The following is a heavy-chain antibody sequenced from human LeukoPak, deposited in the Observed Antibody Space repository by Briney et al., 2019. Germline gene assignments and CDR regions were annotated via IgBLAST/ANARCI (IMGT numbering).Heavy chain of an antibody. CDR1: GYSFTSNW. CDR2: IYPGDSDT. J-gene: IGHJ4*02. CDR3: ASRKKGMATSGFDY. V-gene: IGHV5-51*01. Sequence: GESLKISCKGSGYSFTSNWSGWVRQMPGKGLEWMGFIYPGDSDTRYSPSFQGQVTISAEKSISTAYLQWSSLKASDTALCYCASRKKGMATSGFDYWGRGTLVSVSS. D-gene: IGHD5-24*01.